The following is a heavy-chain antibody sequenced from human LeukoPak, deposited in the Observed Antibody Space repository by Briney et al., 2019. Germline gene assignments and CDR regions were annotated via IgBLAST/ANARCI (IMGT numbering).Heavy chain of an antibody. CDR3: ASLYSYGGGLDY. CDR1: GGSISSGGYS. V-gene: IGHV4-30-2*01. D-gene: IGHD5-18*01. Sequence: PSETLSLTCAVSGGSISSGGYSWSWIRQPPGKGLEWIGYIYHSGSTYYNPSLKSRVTMSVDTSKNQFSLKLSSVTAADTAVYYCASLYSYGGGLDYWGQGTLVTVSS. CDR2: IYHSGST. J-gene: IGHJ4*02.